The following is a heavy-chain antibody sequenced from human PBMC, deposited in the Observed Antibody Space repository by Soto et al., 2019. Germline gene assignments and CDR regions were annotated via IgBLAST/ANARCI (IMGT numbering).Heavy chain of an antibody. J-gene: IGHJ6*02. V-gene: IGHV4-59*01. Sequence: SETLSLTCTVSGGSISSYYWSWIRQPPGKGLEWIGYIYYSGSTNYNPSLKSRVTISADTSKNQFSLKLSSVTAADTAVYYCARVLADSSGLYYYYYGMDVWGQGTTVTVSS. CDR1: GGSISSYY. D-gene: IGHD6-19*01. CDR2: IYYSGST. CDR3: ARVLADSSGLYYYYYGMDV.